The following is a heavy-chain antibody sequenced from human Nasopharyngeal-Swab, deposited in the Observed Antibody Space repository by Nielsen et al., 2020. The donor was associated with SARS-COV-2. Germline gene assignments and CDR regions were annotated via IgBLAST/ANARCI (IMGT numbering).Heavy chain of an antibody. J-gene: IGHJ5*02. CDR1: GFTFTGYY. Sequence: ASVKVSCKASGFTFTGYYMHWVRQAPGQGLEWMGRINPNSGGTNYAQKFQGRVTMTRDTSISTAYMELSRLRSDDTAVYYCARSPTPMVQGERDWFDPWGQGTLVTVSS. V-gene: IGHV1-2*06. D-gene: IGHD3-10*01. CDR3: ARSPTPMVQGERDWFDP. CDR2: INPNSGGT.